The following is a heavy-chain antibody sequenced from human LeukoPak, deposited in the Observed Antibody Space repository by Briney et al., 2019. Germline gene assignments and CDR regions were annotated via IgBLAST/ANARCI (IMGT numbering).Heavy chain of an antibody. J-gene: IGHJ5*02. Sequence: SETLSLTCSVSGAPVRDYYWSWIRQSPGKGLERIAYTSYSGDADYNPSLRSRVAMSIDTTNNQFSLRLTSVTAADTAVYYCARHAPGYSSGRFDPCGQGILVTVSS. D-gene: IGHD3-22*01. CDR3: ARHAPGYSSGRFDP. CDR1: GAPVRDYY. V-gene: IGHV4-59*08. CDR2: TSYSGDA.